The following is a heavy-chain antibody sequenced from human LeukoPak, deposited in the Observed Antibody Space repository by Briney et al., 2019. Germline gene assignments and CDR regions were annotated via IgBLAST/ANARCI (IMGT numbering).Heavy chain of an antibody. CDR3: AKDRTGIVGATAFDY. Sequence: GGSLRLSCAASGFTFSSSEMNWVRQAPGKGLEWVSALSGGGGNTNYADSVKGRFTISRDNSKHALYLQMNSLRAEDTAVYYCAKDRTGIVGATAFDYWGQGTLVTVSS. CDR1: GFTFSSSE. V-gene: IGHV3-23*01. D-gene: IGHD1-26*01. CDR2: LSGGGGNT. J-gene: IGHJ4*02.